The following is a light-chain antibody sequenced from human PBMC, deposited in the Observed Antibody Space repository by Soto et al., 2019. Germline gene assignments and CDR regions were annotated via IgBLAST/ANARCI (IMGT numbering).Light chain of an antibody. J-gene: IGKJ2*01. Sequence: DIVMTQSPLSLPVTPGEPASISCRSSQSLLHSNGYNYLDWYLQKPGQSPQLLIYLGSNRASGVPDRCSGSRSGTDFTLKISRVEAEDVGVYYCMQALQTPMYTFGQGTKVEIK. V-gene: IGKV2-28*01. CDR3: MQALQTPMYT. CDR1: QSLLHSNGYNY. CDR2: LGS.